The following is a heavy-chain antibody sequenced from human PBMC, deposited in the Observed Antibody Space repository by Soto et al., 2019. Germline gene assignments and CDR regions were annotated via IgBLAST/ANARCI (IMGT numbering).Heavy chain of an antibody. CDR3: ARGTDYTQIASYHYGMDV. CDR1: GKSVSTFY. Sequence: ETLSLTCTVSGKSVSTFYWSWIRQPPGKGLEWIGHAYYSGSTNYDPSLKSRVTISVDMSKNQVSLRLTSVTAADTAVYYCARGTDYTQIASYHYGMDVWGQGTSVTV. CDR2: AYYSGST. D-gene: IGHD4-4*01. J-gene: IGHJ6*02. V-gene: IGHV4-59*02.